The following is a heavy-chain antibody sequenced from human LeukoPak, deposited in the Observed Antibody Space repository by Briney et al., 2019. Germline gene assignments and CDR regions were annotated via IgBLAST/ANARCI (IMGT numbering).Heavy chain of an antibody. V-gene: IGHV3-9*01. CDR1: GFTFDDYA. J-gene: IGHJ3*02. D-gene: IGHD4-23*01. Sequence: PGGSLRLSCAASGFTFDDYAMHWVRQAPGKGLEWVSGISWNSGSIGYADSVKGRFTISRDNAKNSLYLQMNSLRSEDTAVYYCARGMTTVEPGAFDIWGQGTMVTVSS. CDR2: ISWNSGSI. CDR3: ARGMTTVEPGAFDI.